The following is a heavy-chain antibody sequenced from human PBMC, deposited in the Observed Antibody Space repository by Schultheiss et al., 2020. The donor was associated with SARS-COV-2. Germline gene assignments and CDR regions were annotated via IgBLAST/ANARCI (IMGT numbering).Heavy chain of an antibody. CDR3: ARDRIRVSTVTTDYYYGMDV. CDR1: GGSFSGYY. CDR2: INHSGST. J-gene: IGHJ6*02. V-gene: IGHV4-34*01. D-gene: IGHD4-11*01. Sequence: SETLSLTCAVYGGSFSGYYWSWIRQPPGKGLEWIGEINHSGSTNYNPSLKSRVTISVDTSKNQFSLKLSSVTAADTAVYYCARDRIRVSTVTTDYYYGMDVWGQGTTVTVSS.